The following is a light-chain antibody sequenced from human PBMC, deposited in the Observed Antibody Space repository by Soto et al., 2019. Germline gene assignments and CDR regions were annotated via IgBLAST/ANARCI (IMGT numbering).Light chain of an antibody. J-gene: IGLJ1*01. CDR3: SSFTGSSYV. CDR1: SSDVGNNNY. Sequence: QSALTQPASVSGSPGQSITISCTGTSSDVGNNNYVSWYQQNPGKAPKVMICDVINRPSGVSNRFSGSKSGNTASLTISGLQAEDEADYYCSSFTGSSYVFGTGTKLTVL. V-gene: IGLV2-14*01. CDR2: DVI.